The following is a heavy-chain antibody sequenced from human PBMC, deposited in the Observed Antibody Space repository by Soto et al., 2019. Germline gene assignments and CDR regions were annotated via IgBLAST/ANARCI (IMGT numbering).Heavy chain of an antibody. CDR3: ARLYYDILTGYPTNMDV. D-gene: IGHD3-9*01. Sequence: TSETLSLTCTVSGGSISSSSYYWGWIRQPPGKGLEWIGSIYYSGSTYYNPSLKSRVTISVDTSKNQFSLKLSSVTAADTAVYYCARLYYDILTGYPTNMDVWGKGTTVTVSS. J-gene: IGHJ6*03. CDR1: GGSISSSSYY. V-gene: IGHV4-39*01. CDR2: IYYSGST.